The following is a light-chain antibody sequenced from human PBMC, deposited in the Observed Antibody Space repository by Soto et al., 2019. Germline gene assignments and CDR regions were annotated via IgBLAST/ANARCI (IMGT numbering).Light chain of an antibody. J-gene: IGKJ1*01. CDR2: KAS. CDR3: QQYDSYPRT. V-gene: IGKV1-5*03. CDR1: QSISNW. Sequence: DIQMTQSPSTLSASVGDRVTITCRASQSISNWLAWYQQKPGKAPKLLIYKASSLESGVPSRFSGSGSGTEFTLSISSLQADDFATYYCQQYDSYPRTFGQGTKVEI.